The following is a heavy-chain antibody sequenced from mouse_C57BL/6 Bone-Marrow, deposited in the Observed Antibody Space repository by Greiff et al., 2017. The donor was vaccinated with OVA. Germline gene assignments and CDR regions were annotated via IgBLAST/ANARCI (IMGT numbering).Heavy chain of an antibody. Sequence: VQWVESGAELVRPGASVTLSCKASGYTFTDYEMHWVKQTPVHGLEWIGAIDPETGGTAYNQKFKGKAILTADKSSSTAYMELRSLTSEDSAVYYCTRGGPFDYWGQGTTLTVSS. J-gene: IGHJ2*01. V-gene: IGHV1-15*01. CDR1: GYTFTDYE. CDR2: IDPETGGT. CDR3: TRGGPFDY.